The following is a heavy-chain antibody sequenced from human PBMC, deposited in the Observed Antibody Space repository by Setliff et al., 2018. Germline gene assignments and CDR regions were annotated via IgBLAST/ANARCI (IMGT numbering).Heavy chain of an antibody. CDR2: INPKSGVT. Sequence: ASVKVSCKTSGYTFTGYFIHWVRQAPRQGLEWLGRINPKSGVTSYAQSFQGRIAMTRDTSINTVYMELNSLTSGDAAVYFCAREGGLQGATSYYYFYNYINVWGKGTKVTVSS. J-gene: IGHJ6*03. D-gene: IGHD1-26*01. V-gene: IGHV1-2*06. CDR3: AREGGLQGATSYYYFYNYINV. CDR1: GYTFTGYF.